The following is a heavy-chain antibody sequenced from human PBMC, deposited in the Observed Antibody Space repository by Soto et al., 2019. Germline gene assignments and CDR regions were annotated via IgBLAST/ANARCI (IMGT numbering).Heavy chain of an antibody. Sequence: PSETLSLTCTVFGGSVSSGGYYWSLIRRPPGKGLEWIAYIYDTGISGYTPSTSYNPSLKSRVTMSVDTSKSQFSLKLTSVTAADTAVYYCARGEDAFFYYGLDVWGQGITVTVSS. V-gene: IGHV4-61*08. CDR2: IYDTGISGYTPST. CDR1: GGSVSSGGYY. CDR3: ARGEDAFFYYGLDV. J-gene: IGHJ6*02.